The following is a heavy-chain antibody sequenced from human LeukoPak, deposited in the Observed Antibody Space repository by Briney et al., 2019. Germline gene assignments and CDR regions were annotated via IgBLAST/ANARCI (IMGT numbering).Heavy chain of an antibody. CDR3: ARVGRTPPFT. Sequence: GGTLRLSCAASVFSFSTYWMHWVRQAPGKRLVWVSQINPDGSSTDYADSVKGRFTSSRENPKNPVYLQMNSLRAEDTAVYYCARVGRTPPFTSGHGELVTASS. CDR2: INPDGSST. CDR1: VFSFSTYW. V-gene: IGHV3-74*01. J-gene: IGHJ5*01.